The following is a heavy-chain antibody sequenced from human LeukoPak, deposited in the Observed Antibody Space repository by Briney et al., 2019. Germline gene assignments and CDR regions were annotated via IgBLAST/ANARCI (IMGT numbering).Heavy chain of an antibody. CDR2: INSDGSST. Sequence: GGSLRLSCAASGFTFYTYAMTWVRQAPGKGLVWVSRINSDGSSTSYADSVKGRFTISRDNAKNTLYLQMNSLRAEDTAVYYCASHYYYYGMDVWGQGTTVTVSS. CDR1: GFTFYTYA. V-gene: IGHV3-74*01. J-gene: IGHJ6*02. CDR3: ASHYYYYGMDV.